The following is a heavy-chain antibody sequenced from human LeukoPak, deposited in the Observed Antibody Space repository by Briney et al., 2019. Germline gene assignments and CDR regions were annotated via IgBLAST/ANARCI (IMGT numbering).Heavy chain of an antibody. J-gene: IGHJ6*02. V-gene: IGHV4-34*01. D-gene: IGHD1-1*01. CDR3: ARVTRAGRGDWNQYPHGMDV. CDR2: INHSGST. CDR1: GGSFSGYY. Sequence: SETLSLTCAVYGGSFSGYYWSWIRQPPGKGLEWIGEINHSGSTNYNPSLKSRVTISVDTSKNQFSLKLSSVTAADTAVYYCARVTRAGRGDWNQYPHGMDVWGQGTTVTVSS.